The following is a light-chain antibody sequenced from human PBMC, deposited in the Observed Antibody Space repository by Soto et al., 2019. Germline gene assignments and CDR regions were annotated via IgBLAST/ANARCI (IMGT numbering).Light chain of an antibody. CDR3: MQGTYWPRT. V-gene: IGKV2-30*01. CDR2: KVS. Sequence: DVVMTQSPLSLPVTLGQPASISCRSNQSLVYSDGNAYLNWLQQRPGQSPRRLIYKVSNRDSRVPDRFSGSGSGTDFTLKISRVEAEDVGVYYCMQGTYWPRTFGQGTKVDIK. J-gene: IGKJ1*01. CDR1: QSLVYSDGNAY.